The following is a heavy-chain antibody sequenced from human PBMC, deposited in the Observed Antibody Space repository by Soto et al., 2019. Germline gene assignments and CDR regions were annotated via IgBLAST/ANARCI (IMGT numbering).Heavy chain of an antibody. D-gene: IGHD3-3*01. CDR1: GDSIRSINNY. V-gene: IGHV4-30-4*08. CDR2: IYHSGST. Sequence: PSETLSLTCTVSGDSIRSINNYWGWIRQPPGKGLEWIGYIYHSGSTYYNPSLKSRVAISVDTSKNQFSLRLSSVTAADTAVYYCARVPVKIVRVVIYYYGIDGWGQGTTFTVSS. J-gene: IGHJ6*02. CDR3: ARVPVKIVRVVIYYYGIDG.